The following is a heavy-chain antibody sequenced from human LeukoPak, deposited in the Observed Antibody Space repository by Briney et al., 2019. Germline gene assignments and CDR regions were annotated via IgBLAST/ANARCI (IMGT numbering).Heavy chain of an antibody. CDR2: ISGSGGST. Sequence: GGSLRPSCAASGFTFSSNYMSWVRQAPGKGLEWVSGISGSGGSTYHADSVKGRFTISRDNSKNTLYLQMNSLRAEDTAVYYCAKSVVVVAASAGDWFDPWGQGTLVIVSS. J-gene: IGHJ5*02. CDR1: GFTFSSNY. V-gene: IGHV3-23*01. D-gene: IGHD2-15*01. CDR3: AKSVVVVAASAGDWFDP.